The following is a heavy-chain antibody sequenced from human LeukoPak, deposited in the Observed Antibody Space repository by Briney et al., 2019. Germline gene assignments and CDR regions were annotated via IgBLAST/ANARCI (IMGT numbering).Heavy chain of an antibody. CDR2: ISGSGGST. V-gene: IGHV3-23*01. J-gene: IGHJ4*02. CDR3: AKDHDDRQWLVL. D-gene: IGHD6-19*01. Sequence: GGSLRLSCAASGFTFSSYAMSWVRQAPGKGLEWVSAISGSGGSTYYADSVKGRFTISRDNSRNTLYLQMSSLRAEDTAVYYCAKDHDDRQWLVLWGQGTLVTVSS. CDR1: GFTFSSYA.